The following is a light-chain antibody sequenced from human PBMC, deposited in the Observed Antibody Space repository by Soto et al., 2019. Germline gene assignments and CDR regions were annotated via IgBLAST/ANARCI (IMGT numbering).Light chain of an antibody. Sequence: QSVLTQPPSVSGAPGQRVTISCTGSSSNIGAGYDVHWYLQVPGTAPKLLIYGNGNRPSGVPDRFSGSKSGTSASLAITGLQAEDEADYYCQSFESSLSAVVFGGGTKLTV. CDR3: QSFESSLSAVV. V-gene: IGLV1-40*01. CDR1: SSNIGAGYD. CDR2: GNG. J-gene: IGLJ2*01.